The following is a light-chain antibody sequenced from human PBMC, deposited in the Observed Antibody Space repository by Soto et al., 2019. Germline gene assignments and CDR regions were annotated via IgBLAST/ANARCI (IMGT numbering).Light chain of an antibody. V-gene: IGKV3-15*01. CDR3: QQYNNWPPIT. J-gene: IGKJ5*01. CDR2: GAS. CDR1: QSVSSN. Sequence: EIVMTQSPATLSVSPGERATLSCRASQSVSSNLAWYQQKPGQAPRLLIYGASTSATGIPARFSGSGSGTKFTLTISTLKSEDFAVYYCQQYNNWPPITFGQGTRLEMK.